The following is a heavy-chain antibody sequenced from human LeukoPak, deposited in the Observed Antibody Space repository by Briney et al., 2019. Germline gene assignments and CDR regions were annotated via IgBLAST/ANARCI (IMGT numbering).Heavy chain of an antibody. Sequence: GSLRLSCAASVFTFSTYVMTWVRQPPGKGLEGFSAILGSGGGTYYADSVKGRFTISRDNSKNTLYLQMNSLRADDTAVYYCAKTPAAYYYYHMDVWGQGTTVTVSS. CDR1: VFTFSTYV. CDR3: AKTPAAYYYYHMDV. CDR2: ILGSGGGT. D-gene: IGHD6-25*01. V-gene: IGHV3-23*01. J-gene: IGHJ6*02.